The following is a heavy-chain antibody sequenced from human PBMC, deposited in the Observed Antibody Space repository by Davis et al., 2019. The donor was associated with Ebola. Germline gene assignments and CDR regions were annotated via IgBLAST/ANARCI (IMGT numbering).Heavy chain of an antibody. CDR3: ARHPYSSGWYVGWFDP. J-gene: IGHJ5*02. D-gene: IGHD6-19*01. Sequence: PSETLSLTCAVSGGSISSSNWWSWVRQPPGKGLEWIGEIYHSGSTNYNPSLKSRVTISVDKSKNQFSLKLSSVTAADTAVYYCARHPYSSGWYVGWFDPWGQGTLVTVSS. CDR1: GGSISSSNW. V-gene: IGHV4-4*02. CDR2: IYHSGST.